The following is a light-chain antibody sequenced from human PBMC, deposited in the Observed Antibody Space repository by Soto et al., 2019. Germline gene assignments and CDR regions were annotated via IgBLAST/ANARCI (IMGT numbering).Light chain of an antibody. Sequence: EMALTQSPGTLSLSPGERATLSCRASQSVSNNYLAWYQQKPGQAPRLLIYVASDRATGIPDRFSGRGSGTDFPLTMSRLEPEDFAVYFCQPYGTSGPFGERTKVEI. V-gene: IGKV3-20*01. J-gene: IGKJ1*01. CDR1: QSVSNNY. CDR3: QPYGTSGP. CDR2: VAS.